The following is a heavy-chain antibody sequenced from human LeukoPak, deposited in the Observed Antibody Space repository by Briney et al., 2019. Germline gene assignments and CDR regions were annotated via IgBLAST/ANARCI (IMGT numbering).Heavy chain of an antibody. CDR3: ARAVYGSGSYGTYYFFYGIDV. CDR1: AFVFSTYK. Sequence: PGGSLRLSCAASAFVFSTYKMNWVRQAPGKGLEWVSSIDRSSYIYYAESVKGRFTISRDNAKNSLYLQLNSLRAEDTAAYYCARAVYGSGSYGTYYFFYGIDVWGKGTTVTVSS. J-gene: IGHJ6*04. D-gene: IGHD3-10*01. CDR2: IDRSSYI. V-gene: IGHV3-21*01.